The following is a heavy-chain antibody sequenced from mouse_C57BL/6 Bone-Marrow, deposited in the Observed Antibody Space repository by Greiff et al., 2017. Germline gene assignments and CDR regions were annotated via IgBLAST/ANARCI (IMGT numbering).Heavy chain of an antibody. CDR2: IDPENGDT. J-gene: IGHJ4*01. V-gene: IGHV14-4*01. CDR1: GFNIKDDY. CDR3: TTTARDY. Sequence: EVQLQQSGAELVRPGASVKLSCTASGFNIKDDYMHWVKQRPEQGLEWIGWIDPENGDTEYASKFQGKAPITADSSSNTAYLQLSSLTSEDTAVYYCTTTARDYWGQGTSVTVSS.